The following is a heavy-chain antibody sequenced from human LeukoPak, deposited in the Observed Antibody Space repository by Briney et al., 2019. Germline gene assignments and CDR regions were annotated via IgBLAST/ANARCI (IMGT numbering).Heavy chain of an antibody. D-gene: IGHD3-10*01. CDR1: GGSISSYY. CDR3: ARRYGSGSYYWFDP. Sequence: SETLSLTCTVFGGSISSYYWSWIRQPPGKGLEWIGYIYYSGSTNYNPSLKSRVTISVDTSKNQFSLKLSSVTAADTAVYYCARRYGSGSYYWFDPWGQGTLVTVSS. V-gene: IGHV4-59*01. J-gene: IGHJ5*02. CDR2: IYYSGST.